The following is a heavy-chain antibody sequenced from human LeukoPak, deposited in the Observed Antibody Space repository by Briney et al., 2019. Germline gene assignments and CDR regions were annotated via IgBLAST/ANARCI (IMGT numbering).Heavy chain of an antibody. Sequence: SETLSLTCTVSGGSISSYYWSWIRRPAGKGLEWIGRIYTSGSTNYNPSLKSRVTMSVDTSKNQFSLKLSSVTAAGTAVYYCARDHSGRSSGSTWFDPWGQGTLVTVSS. CDR2: IYTSGST. CDR1: GGSISSYY. J-gene: IGHJ5*02. V-gene: IGHV4-4*07. CDR3: ARDHSGRSSGSTWFDP. D-gene: IGHD6-19*01.